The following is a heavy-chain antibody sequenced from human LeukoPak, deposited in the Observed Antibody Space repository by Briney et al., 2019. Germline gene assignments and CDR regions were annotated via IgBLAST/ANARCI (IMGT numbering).Heavy chain of an antibody. CDR3: ARGIVVVPEEPGPDAFDI. V-gene: IGHV3-48*01. CDR1: GFTFSSYS. D-gene: IGHD2-2*01. Sequence: HPGGSLRLSCAASGFTFSSYSMNWVRQAPGKGLEWVSYISSSSSTIYYADSVKGRFTISRDNAKNSLYLQMNSLRAEDTAVYYCARGIVVVPEEPGPDAFDIWGQGTMVTVSS. J-gene: IGHJ3*02. CDR2: ISSSSSTI.